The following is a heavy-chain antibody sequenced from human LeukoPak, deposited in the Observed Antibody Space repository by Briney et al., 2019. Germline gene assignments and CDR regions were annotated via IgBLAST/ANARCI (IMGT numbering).Heavy chain of an antibody. CDR2: VYYGRSP. CDR1: GGSISNGDHY. Sequence: SETLSLTCTVSGGSISNGDHYWSWIRQHPGKGLEWIGSVYYGRSPYFNPSLESRATISVDTSKNHFSLKMSSVTAADTAVYYCARSSGTGTFSYWGQGTLATVSS. J-gene: IGHJ4*02. D-gene: IGHD6-25*01. CDR3: ARSSGTGTFSY. V-gene: IGHV4-39*02.